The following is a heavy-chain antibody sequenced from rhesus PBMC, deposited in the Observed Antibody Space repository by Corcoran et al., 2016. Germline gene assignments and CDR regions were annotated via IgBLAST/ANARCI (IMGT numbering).Heavy chain of an antibody. V-gene: IGHV4-80*01. CDR1: GCSFSSSW. Sequence: QVQLQESGPGLVKPSETLSLPCAVSGCSFSSSWWRWTRPPPGKGLEGFGEINGNRGSTNYNPSLKSRVTISKDASKNQFSLKLSSVTAADTAVYYCARPNYDSGYYTPYFDYWGQGVLVTVSS. D-gene: IGHD3-28*01. CDR2: INGNRGST. J-gene: IGHJ4*01. CDR3: ARPNYDSGYYTPYFDY.